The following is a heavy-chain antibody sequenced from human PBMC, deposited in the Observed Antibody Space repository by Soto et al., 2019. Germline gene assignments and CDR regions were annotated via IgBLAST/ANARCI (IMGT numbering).Heavy chain of an antibody. CDR1: GFTFTRYS. V-gene: IGHV3-21*06. J-gene: IGHJ4*02. CDR3: ARECEDLTSNFDY. CDR2: ISSTTNYI. Sequence: GCSLRLSCSASGFTFTRYSMNWVRQAPGKGLEWVSSISSTTNYIYYGDSMKGLFTISRDNAKNSLYLEMNSLSAADTAVYSSARECEDLTSNFDYWAQGTLVTVSS.